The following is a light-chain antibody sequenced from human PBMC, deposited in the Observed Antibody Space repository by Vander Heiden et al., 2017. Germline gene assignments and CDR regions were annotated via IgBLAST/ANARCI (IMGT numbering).Light chain of an antibody. CDR3: QQSYSTPRT. Sequence: TITCRASQSISSYLNWYQQKPGKAPKLLIYAASSLQSGVPSRFSGSGSGTDFTLTISSLQPEDFATYYCQQSYSTPRTFGQGTKVEIK. V-gene: IGKV1-39*01. CDR1: QSISSY. J-gene: IGKJ1*01. CDR2: AAS.